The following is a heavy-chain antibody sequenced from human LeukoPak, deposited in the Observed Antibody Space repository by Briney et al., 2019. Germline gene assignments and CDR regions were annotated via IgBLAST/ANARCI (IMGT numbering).Heavy chain of an antibody. CDR1: GGSISSSSYY. Sequence: SETLSLTCTVSGGSISSSSYYWGWIRRPPGKGLEWIGSIYYSGSTYYNPSLKSRVTISVDTSKNQFSLKLSSVTAADTAVYYCARGGSMTTVTIDYWGQGTLVTVSS. CDR2: IYYSGST. J-gene: IGHJ4*02. D-gene: IGHD4-17*01. CDR3: ARGGSMTTVTIDY. V-gene: IGHV4-39*07.